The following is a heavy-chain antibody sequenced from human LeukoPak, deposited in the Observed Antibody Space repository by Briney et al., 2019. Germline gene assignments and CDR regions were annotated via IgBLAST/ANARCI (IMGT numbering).Heavy chain of an antibody. D-gene: IGHD3-9*01. V-gene: IGHV3-23*01. CDR1: GFTFSSYA. CDR2: ISGSGGST. Sequence: PGGSLRLSCAASGFTFSSYAMSWVRQAPGKGLEWVSAISGSGGSTYYADSVKGRFTISRDNSKNTLYLQMNSLRAEDTAVYYCASYFDWLGNQPEHDYWGQGTLVTVSS. J-gene: IGHJ4*02. CDR3: ASYFDWLGNQPEHDY.